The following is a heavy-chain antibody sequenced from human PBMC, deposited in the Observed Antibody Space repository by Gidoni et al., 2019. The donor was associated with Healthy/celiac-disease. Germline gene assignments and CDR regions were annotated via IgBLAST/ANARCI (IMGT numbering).Heavy chain of an antibody. D-gene: IGHD6-13*01. CDR3: ARGTSSSWYVSWFDP. CDR1: GFTFSSYE. V-gene: IGHV3-48*03. Sequence: EVQLVESGGGLVQPGGSLRLSRAASGFTFSSYEMNWVRQAPGKGLEWVSYISSSGSTIYYADAVKGRFTISRDNAKNSLYLQMNSLRAEDTAVYYCARGTSSSWYVSWFDPWGQGTLVTVSS. CDR2: ISSSGSTI. J-gene: IGHJ5*02.